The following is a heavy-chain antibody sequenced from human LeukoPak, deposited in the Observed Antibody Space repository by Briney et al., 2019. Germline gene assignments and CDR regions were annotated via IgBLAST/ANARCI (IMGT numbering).Heavy chain of an antibody. D-gene: IGHD3-22*01. Sequence: ASVKVSCKASGYTFTSYYMHWVRQAPGQGLEWMGIINPSGGSTSYAQKFQGRVTMTRDTSTSTVYMELSSLRSEDTAVYYCARGGSITMIVVVITGPPDYWGQGTLATVSS. CDR2: INPSGGST. CDR1: GYTFTSYY. J-gene: IGHJ4*02. V-gene: IGHV1-46*01. CDR3: ARGGSITMIVVVITGPPDY.